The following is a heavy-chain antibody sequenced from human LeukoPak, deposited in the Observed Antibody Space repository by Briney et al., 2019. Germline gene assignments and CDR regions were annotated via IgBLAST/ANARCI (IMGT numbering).Heavy chain of an antibody. J-gene: IGHJ4*02. D-gene: IGHD2-21*02. CDR1: GYTLTELS. CDR2: FGPEDGET. CDR3: ATAHPLICGGDCYTQGDY. V-gene: IGHV1-24*01. Sequence: ASVKVSCKVSGYTLTELSMHWVRQAPGKGLEWMGGFGPEDGETIYAQKFQGRVTMTEDTSTDTAYMELSSLRSEDTAVYYCATAHPLICGGDCYTQGDYWGQGTLVTVSS.